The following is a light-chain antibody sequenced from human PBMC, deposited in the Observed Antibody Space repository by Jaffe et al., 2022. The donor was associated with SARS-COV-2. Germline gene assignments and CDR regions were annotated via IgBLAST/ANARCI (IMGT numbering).Light chain of an antibody. V-gene: IGKV3-15*01. CDR1: QSVSRN. Sequence: EIVMTQSPATLSLSPGERATLSCRASQSVSRNLAWYQQKPGQAPRLLIYGASTRATGIPARFSGSGSGTEFTLTISSLQSEDFALYYCHQYRNWPPSPTFGGGTKVEIK. J-gene: IGKJ4*01. CDR3: HQYRNWPPSPT. CDR2: GAS.